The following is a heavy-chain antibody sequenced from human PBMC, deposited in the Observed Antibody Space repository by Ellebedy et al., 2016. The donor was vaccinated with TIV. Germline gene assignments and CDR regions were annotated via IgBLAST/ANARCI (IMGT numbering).Heavy chain of an antibody. D-gene: IGHD3-3*01. CDR1: GHTFTSYG. V-gene: IGHV1-18*01. CDR2: ISGYNGNT. J-gene: IGHJ5*02. Sequence: AASVKVSCKASGHTFTSYGISWVRQAPGQGLVWMGLISGYNGNTNYVQKLQDRVTMTTDTSTSTAYMELRSLRSDDTAVYYCARRRRSGSYNWFDPWGQGTLVTVSS. CDR3: ARRRRSGSYNWFDP.